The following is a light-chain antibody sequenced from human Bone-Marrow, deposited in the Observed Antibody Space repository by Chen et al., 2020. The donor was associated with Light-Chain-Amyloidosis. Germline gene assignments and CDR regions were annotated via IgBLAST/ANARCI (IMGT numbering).Light chain of an antibody. CDR2: DDS. CDR3: QVWDRSSDRPV. Sequence: SYVLPPPSWVSVAPGQTAPMPCGGNNIGSTSVHWYQQTPGQAPLLVVYDDSDRPSGIPERLSGSNSGNTATLTISRVEAGDEADYYCQVWDRSSDRPVFGGGTKLTVL. J-gene: IGLJ3*02. CDR1: NIGSTS. V-gene: IGLV3-21*02.